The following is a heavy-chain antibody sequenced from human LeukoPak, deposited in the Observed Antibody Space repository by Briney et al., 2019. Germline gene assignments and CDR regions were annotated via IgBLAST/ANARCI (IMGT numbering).Heavy chain of an antibody. V-gene: IGHV1-69*05. Sequence: SVKVSCKASGGTFSSYAISWVRQAPGQGLEWMGGIIPIFGTANYAQKFQGRVTITTDESTSTAYMELSSLRSEDTAVYYCAREGLGIVVPLGAFDIWGQGTMVTVSS. CDR3: AREGLGIVVPLGAFDI. J-gene: IGHJ3*02. CDR1: GGTFSSYA. D-gene: IGHD2-2*03. CDR2: IIPIFGTA.